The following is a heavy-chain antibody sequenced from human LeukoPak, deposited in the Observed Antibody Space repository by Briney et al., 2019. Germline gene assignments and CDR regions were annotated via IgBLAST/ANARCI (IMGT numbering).Heavy chain of an antibody. CDR3: AKDNRRHYTSGPNPDSLH. J-gene: IGHJ4*02. Sequence: QTGGSLRLSCAASGFTFSSHWMHWVRQPPGKGLEWVSGISWNSGSIDYADSVKGRFTISRDNAKNSLYLQMNSLRVEDTAFYYCAKDNRRHYTSGPNPDSLHWGQGALVTVSS. CDR2: ISWNSGSI. V-gene: IGHV3-9*01. CDR1: GFTFSSHW. D-gene: IGHD6-19*01.